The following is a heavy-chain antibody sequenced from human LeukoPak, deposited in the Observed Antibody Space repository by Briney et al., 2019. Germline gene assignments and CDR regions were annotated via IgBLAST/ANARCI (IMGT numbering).Heavy chain of an antibody. D-gene: IGHD3-16*01. J-gene: IGHJ4*02. CDR1: GDSLSSGDYY. Sequence: SQTLSLTCTVSGDSLSSGDYYWSWIRQPPGKGLEWIGFIYYRGGTSYNPSLKSRLTISVDTSENRFSLRLGSVTAADTAVYYCARARYDYVWGSQTMYYFDYWGQGTLVTVSS. V-gene: IGHV4-30-4*01. CDR3: ARARYDYVWGSQTMYYFDY. CDR2: IYYRGGT.